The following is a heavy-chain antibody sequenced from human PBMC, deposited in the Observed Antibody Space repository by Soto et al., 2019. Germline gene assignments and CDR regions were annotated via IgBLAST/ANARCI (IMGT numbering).Heavy chain of an antibody. CDR1: GLTFSSYA. CDR2: ISYDGSNK. Sequence: GGALRLSCAAPGLTFSSYAMHWVRQAPGKGLEWGAVISYDGSNKYYADSVKGRFTISRDNSKNTLYLQMHSLRAEDTAVYYCARSHYYDSSGYYYGAFDIWGQGTMVTVSS. D-gene: IGHD3-22*01. J-gene: IGHJ3*02. V-gene: IGHV3-30-3*01. CDR3: ARSHYYDSSGYYYGAFDI.